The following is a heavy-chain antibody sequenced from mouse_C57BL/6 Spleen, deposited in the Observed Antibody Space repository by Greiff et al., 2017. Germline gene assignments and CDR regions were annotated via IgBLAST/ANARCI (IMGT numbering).Heavy chain of an antibody. V-gene: IGHV1-55*01. CDR2: IYPGSGST. D-gene: IGHD1-1*01. CDR1: GYTFTSYW. Sequence: QVQLQQPGAELVKPGASVKMSCKASGYTFTSYWITWVKQRPGQGLEWIGDIYPGSGSTNYNEKFKSKATLTVDTSSSTAYMQLSSLTSEDTAVYYCAYGCITTVVEAYWGQGTLVTVSA. CDR3: AYGCITTVVEAY. J-gene: IGHJ3*01.